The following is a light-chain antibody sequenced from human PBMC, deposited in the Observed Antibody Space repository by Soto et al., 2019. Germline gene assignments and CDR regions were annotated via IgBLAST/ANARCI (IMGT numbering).Light chain of an antibody. CDR2: SAS. J-gene: IGKJ4*01. CDR1: QNIRNW. CDR3: QEYNGDSGLT. Sequence: DIQMTQSPSTLSASIGDRVTITCRASQNIRNWVAWYQQKPGKAPELLIYSASGLESGVPSRFSGSGFGTEFTLTISSLHPDDFATYYCQEYNGDSGLTFGGGTKVEIK. V-gene: IGKV1-5*03.